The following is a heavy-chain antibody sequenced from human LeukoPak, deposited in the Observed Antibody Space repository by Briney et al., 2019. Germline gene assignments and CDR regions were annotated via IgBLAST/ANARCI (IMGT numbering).Heavy chain of an antibody. V-gene: IGHV3-11*04. J-gene: IGHJ4*02. CDR1: GFTFNNAW. Sequence: GGSLRLSCGASGFTFNNAWMSWVRQAPGKGLEWVSYISSSGSTIYYADSVKGRFTISRDNAKNSLYLQMNSLRAEDTAVYYCARVPSSDYYDSSGPELDYWGQGTLVTVSS. CDR3: ARVPSSDYYDSSGPELDY. D-gene: IGHD3-22*01. CDR2: ISSSGSTI.